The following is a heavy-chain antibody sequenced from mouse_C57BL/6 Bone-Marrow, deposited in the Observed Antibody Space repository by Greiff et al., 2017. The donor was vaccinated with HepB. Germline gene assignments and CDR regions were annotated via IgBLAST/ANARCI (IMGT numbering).Heavy chain of an antibody. J-gene: IGHJ3*01. CDR1: GYTFTSYW. Sequence: QVQLQQPGAELVKPGASVKLSCKASGYTFTSYWMQWVKQRPGQGLEWIGEIDPSDSYTNYNQKFKGKATLTVDTSSSTAYMQLSSLTSEDSAVYYCASVGLRPSYYGSSFFAYWGQGTRVTVSA. CDR2: IDPSDSYT. CDR3: ASVGLRPSYYGSSFFAY. D-gene: IGHD1-1*01. V-gene: IGHV1-50*01.